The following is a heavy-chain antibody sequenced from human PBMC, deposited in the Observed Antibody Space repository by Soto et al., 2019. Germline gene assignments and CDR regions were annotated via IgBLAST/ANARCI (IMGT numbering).Heavy chain of an antibody. CDR3: ARVAYENAWNAYYFDY. V-gene: IGHV4-59*01. CDR2: VRHTGST. J-gene: IGHJ4*02. CDR1: GGSITTKY. D-gene: IGHD1-1*01. Sequence: PSETLSLTCTVSGGSITTKYWGWIRQPPGKGLEWIGYVRHTGSTNYNPSLRSRVTISVDTSKNQFSLKLRSVTAADTAVYYCARVAYENAWNAYYFDYWGRGTLVAVS.